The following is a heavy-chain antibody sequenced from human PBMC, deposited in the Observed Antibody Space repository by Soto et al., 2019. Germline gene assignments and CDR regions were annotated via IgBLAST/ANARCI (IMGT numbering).Heavy chain of an antibody. CDR3: AKVRYSSPMGYYYGMDV. Sequence: QAQLEQSGGEVKKPGSSVKVSCKASRVAFSKFIVTWVRQAPGLGLEWVGGIIPIFGTANYAQKFQGRVTSTADESTSTAYMEGNNLRSEDTAVYYCAKVRYSSPMGYYYGMDVWGQGTTVTVSS. J-gene: IGHJ6*02. CDR1: RVAFSKFI. D-gene: IGHD6-19*01. V-gene: IGHV1-69*01. CDR2: IIPIFGTA.